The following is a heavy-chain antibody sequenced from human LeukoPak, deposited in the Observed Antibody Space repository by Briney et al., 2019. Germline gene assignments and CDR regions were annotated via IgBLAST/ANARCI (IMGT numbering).Heavy chain of an antibody. J-gene: IGHJ4*02. CDR1: GYTFTGYY. V-gene: IGHV1-2*02. D-gene: IGHD3-9*01. CDR2: INTNSGAT. Sequence: APAKVSCKASGYTFTGYYMHWVRQAPGQGLEWMGWINTNSGATRFEQKFQGRVTMTRDTSISTAYMELSRLRSDDTAVYYCAREYLDWKPVGGYWGQGTLVTVSS. CDR3: AREYLDWKPVGGY.